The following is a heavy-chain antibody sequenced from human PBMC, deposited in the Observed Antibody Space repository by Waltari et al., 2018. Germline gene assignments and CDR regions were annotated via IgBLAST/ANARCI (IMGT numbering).Heavy chain of an antibody. CDR1: GFTFSSYE. Sequence: EVQLVESGGGLVQPGGSLRLSCAASGFTFSSYEMNWVRKAPGKGLEWVSYISSSGSTIYYADSVKGRFTISRDNAKNSLYLQMNSLRAEDAAVYYCARYDFWSGSSFDYWGQGTLVTVSS. CDR3: ARYDFWSGSSFDY. CDR2: ISSSGSTI. J-gene: IGHJ4*02. V-gene: IGHV3-48*03. D-gene: IGHD3-3*01.